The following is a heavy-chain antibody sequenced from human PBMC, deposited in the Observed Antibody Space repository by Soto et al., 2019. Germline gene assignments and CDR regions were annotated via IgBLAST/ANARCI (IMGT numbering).Heavy chain of an antibody. D-gene: IGHD6-13*01. J-gene: IGHJ6*03. CDR1: GGSFSGYY. Sequence: SETQSLTCAVYGGSFSGYYCSWIRQTQGKGLEWIGEINHSGSTNYNPSLKSRVTISVDTSKNQFSLKLSSVTAADTAVYYCAREGGSSWYPYYYYMDVWGKGTTVTVSS. CDR3: AREGGSSWYPYYYYMDV. CDR2: INHSGST. V-gene: IGHV4-34*01.